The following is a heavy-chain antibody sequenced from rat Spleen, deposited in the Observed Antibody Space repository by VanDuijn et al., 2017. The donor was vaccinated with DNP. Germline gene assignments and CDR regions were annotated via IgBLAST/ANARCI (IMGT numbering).Heavy chain of an antibody. CDR2: IRTKPNNYAT. J-gene: IGHJ2*01. D-gene: IGHD1-4*01. CDR3: AGRPPPTRGPFDY. V-gene: IGHV10-5*01. Sequence: VQVVESGGGLVQPKESLKISCAASGFTFSNAAMYWVRQAPGKGLEWVARIRTKPNNYATYYADSVKGRFTISRDDSKSMVYLQMDNLKTEDTATYYCAGRPPPTRGPFDYWGQGVTVTVSS. CDR1: GFTFSNAA.